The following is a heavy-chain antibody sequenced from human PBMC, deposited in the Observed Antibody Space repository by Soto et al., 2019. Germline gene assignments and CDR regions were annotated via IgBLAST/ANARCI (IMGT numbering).Heavy chain of an antibody. CDR2: INHSGST. CDR3: ARFHDYIWGSYRYNWFDP. CDR1: GGSFSGYY. Sequence: PSETLSLTCAVYGGSFSGYYWSWIRQPPGKGLEWIGEINHSGSTNYNPSLKSRVTISVDTSKNQFSLKLSSVTAADTAVYYCARFHDYIWGSYRYNWFDPWGQGTLVTVSS. V-gene: IGHV4-34*01. J-gene: IGHJ5*02. D-gene: IGHD3-16*02.